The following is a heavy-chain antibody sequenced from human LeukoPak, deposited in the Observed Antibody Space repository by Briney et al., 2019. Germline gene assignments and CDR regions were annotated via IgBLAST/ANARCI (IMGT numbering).Heavy chain of an antibody. CDR1: GGTFSSYA. CDR3: ARAPGYCSGGSCLDY. CDR2: IIPIFGTA. J-gene: IGHJ4*02. D-gene: IGHD2-15*01. Sequence: SVKVSCKASGGTFSSYAISWVRQAPGQGLEWMGRIIPIFGTANYAQKFQGRVTITTDESTSTAYMELSSLKSEDTAVYYCARAPGYCSGGSCLDYWGQGTLVTVSS. V-gene: IGHV1-69*05.